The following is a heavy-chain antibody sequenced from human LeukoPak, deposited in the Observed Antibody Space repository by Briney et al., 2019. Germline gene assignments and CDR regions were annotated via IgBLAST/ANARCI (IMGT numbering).Heavy chain of an antibody. CDR1: GYTFTGYY. V-gene: IGHV1-2*02. D-gene: IGHD6-13*01. Sequence: GASVKVSCKASGYTFTGYYMHWVRQAPGQGLEWMGWINPNSGGTNYAQKFQGRVTMTRDTSISTAYMELSRLRSDDTAVYYCAALAAAGHDAFDIWGQGTMVTVSS. CDR3: AALAAAGHDAFDI. CDR2: INPNSGGT. J-gene: IGHJ3*02.